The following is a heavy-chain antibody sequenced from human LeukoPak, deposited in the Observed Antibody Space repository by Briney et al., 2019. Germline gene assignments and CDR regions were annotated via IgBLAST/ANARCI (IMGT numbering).Heavy chain of an antibody. D-gene: IGHD2-2*01. V-gene: IGHV1-46*01. J-gene: IGHJ4*02. CDR2: VDPTGVTT. Sequence: ALVKVSCKASGYMSTNYYIHWVRQAPGQGLDYMGRVDPTGVTTTYPQKFQGRVTMTRDTSTGTVYMELRSLTSEDTAVYFCASGGRYCSNTHCYGSPYWGQGTLVTVSS. CDR3: ASGGRYCSNTHCYGSPY. CDR1: GYMSTNYY.